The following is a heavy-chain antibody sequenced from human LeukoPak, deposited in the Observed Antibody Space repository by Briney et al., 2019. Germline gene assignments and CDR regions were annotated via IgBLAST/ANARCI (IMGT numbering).Heavy chain of an antibody. CDR3: AKDIGYSSSSGGVDY. V-gene: IGHV3-30*01. CDR1: GFTFSSYA. Sequence: PGRSLRLSCAASGFTFSSYAMHWVRQAPGKGLEWVAVISYDGSNKYYADSVKGRFTISRDNSKNTLYLQMNSLRAEDTALYYCAKDIGYSSSSGGVDYWGQGTLVTVSS. D-gene: IGHD6-6*01. J-gene: IGHJ4*02. CDR2: ISYDGSNK.